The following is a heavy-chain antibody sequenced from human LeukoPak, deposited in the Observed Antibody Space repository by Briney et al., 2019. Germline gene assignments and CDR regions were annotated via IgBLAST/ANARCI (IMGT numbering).Heavy chain of an antibody. CDR1: GFTFSSSW. Sequence: GGSLRLSCAGAGFTFSSSWMYWVRQAPGKGLVWVSRINSDESITTYADSVKGRFTISRDNAKNTLYLQMNSLRAEDTAVYYCARGLVPGFLDYWGQGTPVTVSS. CDR3: ARGLVPGFLDY. D-gene: IGHD4-11*01. CDR2: INSDESIT. V-gene: IGHV3-74*01. J-gene: IGHJ4*02.